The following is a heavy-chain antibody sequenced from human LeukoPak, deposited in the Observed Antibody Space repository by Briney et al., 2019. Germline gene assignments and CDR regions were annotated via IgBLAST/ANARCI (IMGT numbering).Heavy chain of an antibody. CDR3: ATHYYDTPMIGY. V-gene: IGHV1-2*02. J-gene: IGHJ4*02. CDR2: INPNSGGT. D-gene: IGHD3-22*01. Sequence: ASVKVSCKASGYTFTGYYMHWVRQAPGQGLEWMGWINPNSGGTNYAQKFQGRVTMTRDTSISTAYMELSRLRSDDTAVYYCATHYYDTPMIGYWGQGTLVTVSS. CDR1: GYTFTGYY.